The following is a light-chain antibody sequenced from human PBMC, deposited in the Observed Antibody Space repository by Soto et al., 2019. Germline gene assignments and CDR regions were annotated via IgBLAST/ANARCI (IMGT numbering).Light chain of an antibody. V-gene: IGKV3-15*01. CDR1: QGIGDT. CDR2: DTS. CDR3: HQRHSCPRT. Sequence: VIMESPATLYVSPGEGATLSCRASQGIGDTLAWYQHKPGQTPRLLIYDTSTRATGVPTRFSGSRSGAGFTLTINSLQSEDFALYYCHQRHSCPRTFGQGTRLEI. J-gene: IGKJ5*01.